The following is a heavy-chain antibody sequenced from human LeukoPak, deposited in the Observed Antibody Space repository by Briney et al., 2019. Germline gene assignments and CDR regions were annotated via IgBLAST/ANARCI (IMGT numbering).Heavy chain of an antibody. Sequence: ASVKVSCKASGYTFTSYYMHWVRQAPGQGLEWMGWINPNSGGTNYAQKFQGWVTMTRDTSISTAYMELSSLRSEDTAVYYCATYHLISSGTVPPLHDAFVIWGQGTMVTVSS. J-gene: IGHJ3*02. CDR2: INPNSGGT. D-gene: IGHD1-14*01. V-gene: IGHV1-2*04. CDR1: GYTFTSYY. CDR3: ATYHLISSGTVPPLHDAFVI.